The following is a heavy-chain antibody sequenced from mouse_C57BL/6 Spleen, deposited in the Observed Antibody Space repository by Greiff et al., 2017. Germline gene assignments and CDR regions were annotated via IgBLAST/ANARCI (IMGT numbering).Heavy chain of an antibody. Sequence: EVQLQQSGAELVRPGASVKLSCTASGFNIKDDYMHWVKQRPEQGLEWIGWIDPENGDTEYASKFQGKATVTADTSSNTAYLQLSSLTSEDTAVYYCTTECRGFAYWGQGTLVTVSA. V-gene: IGHV14-4*01. J-gene: IGHJ3*01. CDR3: TTECRGFAY. CDR2: IDPENGDT. CDR1: GFNIKDDY. D-gene: IGHD3-3*01.